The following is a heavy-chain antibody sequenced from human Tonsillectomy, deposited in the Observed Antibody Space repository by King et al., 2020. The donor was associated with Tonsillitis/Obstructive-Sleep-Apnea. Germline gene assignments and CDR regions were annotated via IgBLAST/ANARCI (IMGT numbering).Heavy chain of an antibody. V-gene: IGHV3-73*02. CDR1: GFTFSGSA. D-gene: IGHD2-2*01. Sequence: VQLVESGGGLVRPGGSLKLSCAASGFTFSGSAMHWVRQASGKGLEWVGRIRSKANSYATAYAASGKGRFTISRDDSKNTAYLQMNSLKTEDTAVYYCTRLNCSSTSCYDYWGQGTLVTVSS. J-gene: IGHJ4*02. CDR3: TRLNCSSTSCYDY. CDR2: IRSKANSYAT.